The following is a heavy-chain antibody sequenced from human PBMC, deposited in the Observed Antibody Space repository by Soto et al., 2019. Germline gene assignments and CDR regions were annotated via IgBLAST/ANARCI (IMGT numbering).Heavy chain of an antibody. CDR3: ASGGAAGTPNWFDP. V-gene: IGHV3-33*01. CDR1: GFTFSSYG. J-gene: IGHJ5*02. D-gene: IGHD6-13*01. Sequence: QVQLVESGGGVVQPGRSLRLSCAASGFTFSSYGMHWVRQAPGKRLEWVAVIWYDGSNKYYADSVKGRFTISRDNSKNTRYLQMNSLRAEDTAVYYCASGGAAGTPNWFDPWGQGTLVTVSS. CDR2: IWYDGSNK.